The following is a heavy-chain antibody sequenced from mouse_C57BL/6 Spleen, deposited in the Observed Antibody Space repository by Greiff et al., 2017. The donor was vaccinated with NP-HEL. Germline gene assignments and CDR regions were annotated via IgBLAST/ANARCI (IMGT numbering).Heavy chain of an antibody. CDR1: GFSLTSYG. D-gene: IGHD1-1*01. J-gene: IGHJ3*01. CDR3: ASDYYGSSYGFAY. CDR2: IWSDGST. Sequence: QVQLKESGPGLVAPSQSLSITCTVSGFSLTSYGVHWVRQPPGKGLAWLVVIWSDGSTTYNSALKSRLSISKDNSKSQVFLKMNSLQTDDTAMYYCASDYYGSSYGFAYWGQGTLVTVSA. V-gene: IGHV2-6*03.